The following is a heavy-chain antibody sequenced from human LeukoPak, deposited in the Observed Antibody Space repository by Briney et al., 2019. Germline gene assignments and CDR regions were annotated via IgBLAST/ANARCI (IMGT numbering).Heavy chain of an antibody. CDR1: GYSFTSYW. V-gene: IGHV5-51*01. CDR3: ARHSVWFGELLYYYYYMDV. CDR2: IYPGDSDT. D-gene: IGHD3-10*01. Sequence: GESLKISCKGSGYSFTSYWIGWVRPMPGKGLEWMGIIYPGDSDTRYRPSFQCQVTISADKSISTAYLQWSSLKASDTAMYYCARHSVWFGELLYYYYYMDVWGKGTTVTVSS. J-gene: IGHJ6*03.